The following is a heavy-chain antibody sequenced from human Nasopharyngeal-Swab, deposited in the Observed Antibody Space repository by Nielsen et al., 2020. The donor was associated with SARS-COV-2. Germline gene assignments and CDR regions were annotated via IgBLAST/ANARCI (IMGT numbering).Heavy chain of an antibody. J-gene: IGHJ3*02. V-gene: IGHV3-74*01. CDR1: GFPFSSYW. CDR3: ARSLILQRDAFDI. Sequence: GEALRLSCAASGFPFSSYWLHWVRQAPGTGLVWVSRINSDGSSTSYADSVKGRFTISRDNAKNTLYLQMNSLRAEDTAVYYCARSLILQRDAFDIWGQGTMVTVSS. D-gene: IGHD1-1*01. CDR2: INSDGSST.